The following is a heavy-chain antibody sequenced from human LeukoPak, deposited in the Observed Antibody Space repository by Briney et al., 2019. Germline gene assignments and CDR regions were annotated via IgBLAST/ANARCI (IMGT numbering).Heavy chain of an antibody. CDR3: ARGHDFGDYVFDY. CDR2: IYYSGST. Sequence: PSETLSLTCTVSSGSISSSSYYWGWIRQPPGKGLEWIGSIYYSGSTYYNPSLKSRVTISVDTSKNQFSLKLSSVTAADTAVYYCARGHDFGDYVFDYWGQGTLVTVSS. D-gene: IGHD4-17*01. J-gene: IGHJ4*02. V-gene: IGHV4-39*07. CDR1: SGSISSSSYY.